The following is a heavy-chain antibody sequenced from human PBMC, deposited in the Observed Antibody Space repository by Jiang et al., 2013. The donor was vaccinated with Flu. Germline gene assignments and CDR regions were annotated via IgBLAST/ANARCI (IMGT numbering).Heavy chain of an antibody. D-gene: IGHD3-10*01. CDR2: ISAYNGNT. Sequence: VQLVESGAEVKKPGASVKVSCKASGYTFTSYGISWVRQAPGQGLEWMGWISAYNGNTNYAQKLQGRVTMTTDTSTSTVYMELRSLRSDDTAVYYCARDLQAYYYGSGRGVDRYYYGMDVWGQGTTVTVSS. J-gene: IGHJ6*02. CDR1: GYTFTSYG. CDR3: ARDLQAYYYGSGRGVDRYYYGMDV. V-gene: IGHV1-18*01.